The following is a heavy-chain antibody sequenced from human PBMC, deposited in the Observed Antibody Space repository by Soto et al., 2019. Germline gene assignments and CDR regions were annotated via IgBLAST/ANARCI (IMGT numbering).Heavy chain of an antibody. D-gene: IGHD3-16*01. J-gene: IGHJ3*02. CDR1: GFTFSSYA. Sequence: GGSLRLSCAASGFTFSSYALSWVRQAPGKGLEWVSAISGSGGSTYYADSVKGRFTISRDNSKNTLYLQMNSLRAEDTAVYYCAKGGRWLLDAFDIWGQGTMVTVSS. CDR2: ISGSGGST. CDR3: AKGGRWLLDAFDI. V-gene: IGHV3-23*01.